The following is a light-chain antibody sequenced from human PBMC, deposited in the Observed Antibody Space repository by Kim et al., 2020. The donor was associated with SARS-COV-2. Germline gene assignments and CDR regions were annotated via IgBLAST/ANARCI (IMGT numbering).Light chain of an antibody. CDR2: YDS. V-gene: IGLV3-21*04. J-gene: IGLJ3*02. CDR1: NIGSKR. Sequence: VAPGKTARSTCGGNNIGSKRVHWYQQKPGQAPVLVIYYDSDRPSGIPERFSGSNSGNTATLTISRVEAGDEADYYCQVWDSSSDQFGGGTQLTVL. CDR3: QVWDSSSDQ.